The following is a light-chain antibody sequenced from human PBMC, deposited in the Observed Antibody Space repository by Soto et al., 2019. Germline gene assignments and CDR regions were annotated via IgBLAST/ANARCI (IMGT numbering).Light chain of an antibody. Sequence: DLQMTQSPSTLSSSFGDSVTITCRASQSISRWLAWYQQRTGRAPKILIYDYSSLESGVPYTLSGGGSGTELSLTISKLRPDDFATYYCQNYHNYTITFGQGTRLEIK. CDR3: QNYHNYTIT. V-gene: IGKV1-5*01. J-gene: IGKJ5*01. CDR2: DYS. CDR1: QSISRW.